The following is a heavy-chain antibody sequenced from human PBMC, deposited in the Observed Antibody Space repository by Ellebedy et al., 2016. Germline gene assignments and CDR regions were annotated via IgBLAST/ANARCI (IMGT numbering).Heavy chain of an antibody. V-gene: IGHV1-2*02. CDR1: GYTFTGYY. D-gene: IGHD3-10*01. CDR3: ARAFGEFLYYMDV. J-gene: IGHJ6*03. Sequence: ASVKVSCXASGYTFTGYYMHWVRQAPGQGLEWMGWINPNSGGTNYAQKFQGRVTMTRDTSISTAYMELSRLRSDDTAVYYCARAFGEFLYYMDVWGKGTTVTVSS. CDR2: INPNSGGT.